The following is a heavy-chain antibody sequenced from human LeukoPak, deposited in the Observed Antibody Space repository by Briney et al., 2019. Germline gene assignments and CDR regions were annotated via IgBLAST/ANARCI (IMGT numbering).Heavy chain of an antibody. CDR1: GGTFSSYA. V-gene: IGHV1-69*13. Sequence: SVKVSCKASGGTFSSYAISWVRQAPGQGLEWMGGIIPIFGTANYAQKFQGRVTITADESTSTAYMELSSLRSEDTAVNYCAARQCSAYYYMDVWGKGTTVTVSS. CDR3: AARQCSAYYYMDV. D-gene: IGHD2-8*01. J-gene: IGHJ6*03. CDR2: IIPIFGTA.